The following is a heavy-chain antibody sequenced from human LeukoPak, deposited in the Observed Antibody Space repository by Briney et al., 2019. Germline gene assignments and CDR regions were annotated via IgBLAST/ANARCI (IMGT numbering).Heavy chain of an antibody. CDR2: INPNSGGT. V-gene: IGHV1-2*02. J-gene: IGHJ4*02. CDR3: ACIVGATMGFDY. Sequence: ASVKVSCKASGYTFTAYYMHWVRQAPGQGLEWIGWINPNSGGTNYAQKFQGRVTMTRDTSISTAYMELSRLRSDDMAVYYCACIVGATMGFDYWGQGTLVTVSS. CDR1: GYTFTAYY. D-gene: IGHD1-26*01.